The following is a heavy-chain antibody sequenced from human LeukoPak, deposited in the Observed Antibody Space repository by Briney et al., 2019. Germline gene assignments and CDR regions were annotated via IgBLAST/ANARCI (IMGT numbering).Heavy chain of an antibody. CDR2: IYYSGST. Sequence: SETLSLTCTVTGGSISSYYWSWIRQPPGKGLEWIGYIYYSGSTNYNPSLKSRVTISVDTSKNQFSLKLSSVTAADTAVYYCARTGGFTIVRGAVNNWFDLWGQGTLVTVSS. J-gene: IGHJ5*02. CDR1: GGSISSYY. CDR3: ARTGGFTIVRGAVNNWFDL. V-gene: IGHV4-59*12. D-gene: IGHD3-10*01.